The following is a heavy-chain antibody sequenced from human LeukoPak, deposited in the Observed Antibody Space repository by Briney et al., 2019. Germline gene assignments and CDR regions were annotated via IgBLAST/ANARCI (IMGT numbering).Heavy chain of an antibody. CDR1: GFIFSSYE. J-gene: IGHJ4*02. V-gene: IGHV3-48*03. Sequence: TGGSLRLSCTASGFIFSSYEMNWVRQAPGKGLEWVSYISGDGSTRSYADSVRGRFTISRDNAQNSLYLKMNSLRAEDTAVYYCATLGVLLIYATFDYWGQGTLVTVSS. CDR2: ISGDGSTR. D-gene: IGHD2-8*01. CDR3: ATLGVLLIYATFDY.